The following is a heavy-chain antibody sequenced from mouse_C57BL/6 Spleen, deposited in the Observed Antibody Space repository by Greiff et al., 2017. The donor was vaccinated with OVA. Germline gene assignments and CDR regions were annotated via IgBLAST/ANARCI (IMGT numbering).Heavy chain of an antibody. D-gene: IGHD1-1*01. CDR1: GYSITSCYY. Sequence: DVKLQESGPGLVKPSQSLSLTCSVPGYSITSCYYWNWIRQFPGNKLEWMGYISYDGSNNYNPSLKNRISITRDTSKNQFFLKLNSVTTEDTATYYCARAPYYYGSSHWYFDVWGTGTTVTVSS. CDR3: ARAPYYYGSSHWYFDV. V-gene: IGHV3-6*01. CDR2: ISYDGSN. J-gene: IGHJ1*03.